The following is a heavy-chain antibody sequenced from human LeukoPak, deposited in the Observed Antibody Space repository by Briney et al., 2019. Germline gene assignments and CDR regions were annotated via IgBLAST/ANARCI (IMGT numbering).Heavy chain of an antibody. CDR3: ARGPPITGTVNDDAFDI. CDR1: GYTFTSYD. V-gene: IGHV1-8*01. CDR2: MNPNSGDT. Sequence: ASVKVSCKASGYTFTSYDINWVRQATGQGLEWMGWMNPNSGDTGYAQKFQGRVTITRNTSISTAYMELSSLRSEDTAVYYCARGPPITGTVNDDAFDIWGQGTMVTVSS. J-gene: IGHJ3*02. D-gene: IGHD1-7*01.